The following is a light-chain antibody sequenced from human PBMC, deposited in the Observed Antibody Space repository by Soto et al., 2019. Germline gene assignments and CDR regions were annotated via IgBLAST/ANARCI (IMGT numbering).Light chain of an antibody. CDR1: QSVSNF. Sequence: DIQMTQSPSSLSASVGDRVTITCRASQSVSNFLNWYQQKPGKAPKLLIYAASSLQSGVPSRYSGSGSETDFTLTISSLQPEDFATYYCQQSYSTPRTFGQGTKVDIK. J-gene: IGKJ1*01. CDR2: AAS. V-gene: IGKV1-39*01. CDR3: QQSYSTPRT.